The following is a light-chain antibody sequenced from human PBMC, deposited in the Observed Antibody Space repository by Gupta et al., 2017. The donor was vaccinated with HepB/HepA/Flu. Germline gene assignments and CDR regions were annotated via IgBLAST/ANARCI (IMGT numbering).Light chain of an antibody. CDR3: HQDNYLWT. CDR1: QSVSSH. CDR2: GAS. V-gene: IGKV3-15*01. J-gene: IGKJ1*01. Sequence: DMVMTQSPATLSVSPGEGVTRSCRASQSVSSHLAWYQQKPGQAPRLIIFGASNRATGIPDRFSGSGDGTEFTLTSSGRQYEDFAVYYCHQDNYLWTFGQGTKVEIK.